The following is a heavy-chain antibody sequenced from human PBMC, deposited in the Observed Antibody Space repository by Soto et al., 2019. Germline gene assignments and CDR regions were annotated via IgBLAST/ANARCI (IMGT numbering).Heavy chain of an antibody. J-gene: IGHJ6*03. CDR2: VNSDGDTT. CDR1: GFTFRNYW. V-gene: IGHV3-74*01. Sequence: PGGSLRLSCAASGFTFRNYWMHWVRQAPGKGLVWVSRVNSDGDTTYYADSVKGRFTISRDNSKNTLYLQMNSLRAEDTAVYYCAKDGTYYYGSGSYYGYYYYYMDVWGKGTTVTVSS. D-gene: IGHD3-10*01. CDR3: AKDGTYYYGSGSYYGYYYYYMDV.